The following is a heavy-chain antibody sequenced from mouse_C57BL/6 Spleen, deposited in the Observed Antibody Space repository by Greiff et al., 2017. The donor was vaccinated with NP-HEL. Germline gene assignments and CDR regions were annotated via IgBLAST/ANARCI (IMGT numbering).Heavy chain of an antibody. J-gene: IGHJ4*01. Sequence: VQLKQSGPELVKPGASVKMSCKASGYTFTDYNMHWVKQSHGKSLEWIGYINPNNGGTSYNQKFKGKATLTVNKSSSTAYMELRSLTSEDSAVYYCARSSDGYYPYYYAMDYWGQGTSVTVSS. CDR1: GYTFTDYN. D-gene: IGHD2-3*01. V-gene: IGHV1-22*01. CDR3: ARSSDGYYPYYYAMDY. CDR2: INPNNGGT.